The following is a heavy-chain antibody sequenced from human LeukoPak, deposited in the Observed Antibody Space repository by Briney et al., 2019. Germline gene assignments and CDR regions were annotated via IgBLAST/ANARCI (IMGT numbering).Heavy chain of an antibody. CDR3: ARDYGGSSPFDY. D-gene: IGHD4-23*01. Sequence: GGSLRLSCAASGFTFDDYAMHWVRQAPGKGLEWVSGISWNSGSIGYADSVKGRFTISRDNAKNSLYLQMNSLRAEDTAVYYCARDYGGSSPFDYWGQGTLVTVSS. CDR1: GFTFDDYA. CDR2: ISWNSGSI. J-gene: IGHJ4*02. V-gene: IGHV3-9*01.